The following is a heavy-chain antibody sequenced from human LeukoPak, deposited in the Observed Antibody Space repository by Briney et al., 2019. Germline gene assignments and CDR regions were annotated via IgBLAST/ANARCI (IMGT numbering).Heavy chain of an antibody. J-gene: IGHJ4*02. CDR2: IYYSGST. CDR3: ARGLPVAGIVY. V-gene: IGHV4-59*01. CDR1: GGSISSYY. Sequence: SETLSLTCTVSGGSISSYYWSWIRQPPGKGLEWIGNIYYSGSTNYNPSLKSRVTISVDTSKNQFSLKLSSVTAADTAVYYCARGLPVAGIVYWGQGTLVTVSS. D-gene: IGHD6-13*01.